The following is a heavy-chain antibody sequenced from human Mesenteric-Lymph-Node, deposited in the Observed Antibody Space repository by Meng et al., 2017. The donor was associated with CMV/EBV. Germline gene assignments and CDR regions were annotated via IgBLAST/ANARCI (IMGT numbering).Heavy chain of an antibody. Sequence: GESLKISCTASGFTFGDHTMIWVRQAPGKGLEWVGFIRSKGYGGTTEYAASVKGRFIISRDDSKSIAYLQMNSLRSEDTAVYYCTREDYNWNDLISVNEYWGQGTLVTVSS. CDR3: TREDYNWNDLISVNEY. CDR1: GFTFGDHT. V-gene: IGHV3-49*04. J-gene: IGHJ4*02. CDR2: IRSKGYGGTT. D-gene: IGHD1-20*01.